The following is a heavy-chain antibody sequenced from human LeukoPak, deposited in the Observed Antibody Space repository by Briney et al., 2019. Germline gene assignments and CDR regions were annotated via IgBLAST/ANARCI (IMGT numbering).Heavy chain of an antibody. V-gene: IGHV1-46*01. CDR2: INPSGGST. J-gene: IGHJ4*02. CDR3: ARGGSSSSPFFDY. CDR1: GYTFTGYY. D-gene: IGHD6-13*01. Sequence: GASVTVSCKASGYTFTGYYMSWVRQAPGQGRVWMGIINPSGGSTSYAQKFQGGVAMTRDTSTSTVYMELSSLRSEDTAVYYCARGGSSSSPFFDYWGQGTLVTVSS.